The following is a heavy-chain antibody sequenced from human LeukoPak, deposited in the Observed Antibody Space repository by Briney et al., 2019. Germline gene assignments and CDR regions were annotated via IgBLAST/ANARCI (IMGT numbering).Heavy chain of an antibody. CDR3: ARDSWDILTGYYSHYLDY. CDR2: VSYDGTDK. Sequence: PGRSLRLSCAATGFTFSSSTMHWVRLAPGKGLEWVAIVSYDGTDKHYADSVKGRFTISRDNSKNMIYLQMNSLRVEDTAVYYCARDSWDILTGYYSHYLDYWGQGTLVTVSS. D-gene: IGHD3-9*01. V-gene: IGHV3-30*04. J-gene: IGHJ4*02. CDR1: GFTFSSST.